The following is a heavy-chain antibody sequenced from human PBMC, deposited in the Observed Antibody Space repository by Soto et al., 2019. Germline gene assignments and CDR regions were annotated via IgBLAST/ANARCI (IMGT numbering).Heavy chain of an antibody. CDR1: GYTFTRSG. D-gene: IGHD5-18*01. J-gene: IGHJ4*02. Sequence: ASVKVSCKASGYTFTRSGISWVRQAPGQGLEWMGWMNTNSGNTDYAQKFQGRVTMTRDIFIGTAYMELSSLRSDDTAVYYCARRARMGSQLWLPFDYWAQGTLVTVSS. CDR3: ARRARMGSQLWLPFDY. CDR2: MNTNSGNT. V-gene: IGHV1-8*01.